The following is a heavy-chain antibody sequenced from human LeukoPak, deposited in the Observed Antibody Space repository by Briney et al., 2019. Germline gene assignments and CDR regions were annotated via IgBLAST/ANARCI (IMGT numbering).Heavy chain of an antibody. V-gene: IGHV3-21*01. Sequence: GGSLRLSCAASGFTFSSYSMNWVRQAPGKGLKWVSSISSSSSYIYYADSVKGRFTISRDNSKNTLYLQMNSLRTEDTAVYYCAKDFSAYYYDSRVFDYWGQGTLVTVSS. J-gene: IGHJ4*02. D-gene: IGHD3-22*01. CDR2: ISSSSSYI. CDR3: AKDFSAYYYDSRVFDY. CDR1: GFTFSSYS.